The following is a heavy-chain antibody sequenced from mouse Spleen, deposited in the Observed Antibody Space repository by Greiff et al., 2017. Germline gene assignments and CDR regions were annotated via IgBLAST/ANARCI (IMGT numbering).Heavy chain of an antibody. CDR3: ARAGSSYSYYFDY. D-gene: IGHD1-1*01. CDR1: GYTFTSYW. V-gene: IGHV1-87*01. CDR2: IYPGDGDT. Sequence: QVQLQQSGAELARPGASVKLSCKASGYTFTSYWMQWVKQRPGQGLEWIGAIYPGDGDTRYTQKFKGKATLTADKSSSTAYMQLSSLASEDSAVYYCARAGSSYSYYFDYWGQGTTLTVSS. J-gene: IGHJ2*01.